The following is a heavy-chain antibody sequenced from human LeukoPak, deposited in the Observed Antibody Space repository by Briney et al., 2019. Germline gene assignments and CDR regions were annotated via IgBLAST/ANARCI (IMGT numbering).Heavy chain of an antibody. J-gene: IGHJ4*02. D-gene: IGHD3-22*01. V-gene: IGHV1-69*13. CDR1: GGTFSSYA. CDR3: ARGGYYYDSSGYSHLPDY. CDR2: IIPIVGTT. Sequence: SVKVSCEASGGTFSSYAFSWVRQAPGQGLEWMGGIIPIVGTTNYAQMFQGRVTITADESTSTAYMELSSLRSEDTAVYYCARGGYYYDSSGYSHLPDYWGQGTLVTVSA.